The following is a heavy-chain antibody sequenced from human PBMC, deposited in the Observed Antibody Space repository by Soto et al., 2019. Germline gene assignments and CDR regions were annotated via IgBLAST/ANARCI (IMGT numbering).Heavy chain of an antibody. V-gene: IGHV3-30*03. CDR2: ISYDGSNK. CDR3: ASMVRGVIPHYYYYYGMDV. D-gene: IGHD3-10*01. Sequence: GGSLRLSCAASGFTFSSYGMHWVRQAPGKGLEWVAVISYDGSNKYYADSVKGRFTISRDNSKNTLYLQMNSLRAEDTAVYYCASMVRGVIPHYYYYYGMDVWGQGTTVTVSS. CDR1: GFTFSSYG. J-gene: IGHJ6*02.